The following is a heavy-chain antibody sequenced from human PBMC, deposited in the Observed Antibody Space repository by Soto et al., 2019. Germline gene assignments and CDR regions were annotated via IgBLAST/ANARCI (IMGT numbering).Heavy chain of an antibody. CDR1: GYTFTSYA. CDR3: ARSIVVVTALDY. V-gene: IGHV1-3*05. D-gene: IGHD2-21*02. Sequence: QVQLVQSGAEEKKPGASVKVSCKASGYTFTSYAIHWVRQAPGHSLEWMGWINAGNGNTKYSQKFQGRVTITRDTSASTAYMELSSLRSEDTAVYYCARSIVVVTALDYWGQGTLVTVSS. CDR2: INAGNGNT. J-gene: IGHJ4*02.